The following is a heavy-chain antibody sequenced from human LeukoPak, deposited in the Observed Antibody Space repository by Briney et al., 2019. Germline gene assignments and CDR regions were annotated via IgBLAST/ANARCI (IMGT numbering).Heavy chain of an antibody. D-gene: IGHD4-17*01. CDR2: ISSSSSYI. CDR1: GFTFSSYS. CDR3: AKDPNGDYIGTFDI. V-gene: IGHV3-21*04. J-gene: IGHJ3*02. Sequence: PGGSLRLSCAASGFTFSSYSMNWVRQAPGKGLEWVSSISSSSSYIYYADSVKGRFTISRDNAKNSLYLQINTLRAEDTAVYYCAKDPNGDYIGTFDIWGQGTMVTVSS.